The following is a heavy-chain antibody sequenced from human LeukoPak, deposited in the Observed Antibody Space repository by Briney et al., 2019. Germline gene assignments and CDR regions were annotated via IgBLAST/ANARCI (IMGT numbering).Heavy chain of an antibody. V-gene: IGHV1-3*01. CDR1: GYTFTNYT. Sequence: ASVKVSCKASGYTFTNYTVHWVRQAPGQRLEWMGWINASNGNTRYSQKFQDRVIITRDTSASTAYMELDSLRSEDTAVYYCARDYYGSPFDYWGQGTLVTVSS. CDR3: ARDYYGSPFDY. D-gene: IGHD3-10*01. CDR2: INASNGNT. J-gene: IGHJ4*02.